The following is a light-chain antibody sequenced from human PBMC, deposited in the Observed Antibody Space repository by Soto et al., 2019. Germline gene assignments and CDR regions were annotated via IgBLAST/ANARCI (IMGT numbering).Light chain of an antibody. CDR1: QGVNSY. Sequence: IQLTQSPSSLSASVGDRVTITCRASQGVNSYLAWYQQKPGKAPKLLIYAASALQSGVPSRFSGTGSGTDFTLTISSVQPEDFATYYCQQLNNYPITFGQGTRREIK. CDR3: QQLNNYPIT. J-gene: IGKJ5*01. CDR2: AAS. V-gene: IGKV1-9*01.